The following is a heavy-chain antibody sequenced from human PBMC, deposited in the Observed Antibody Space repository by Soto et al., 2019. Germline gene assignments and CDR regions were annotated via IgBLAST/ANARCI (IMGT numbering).Heavy chain of an antibody. J-gene: IGHJ4*02. CDR1: GYTFTSYA. CDR3: ARTPLWSGYRYFDY. D-gene: IGHD3-3*01. CDR2: INAGNGNT. Sequence: ASVKVSCKASGYTFTSYAMHWLRQAPGQRLEWMGWINAGNGNTKYSQKFQGRVTITRDTSASTAYMELSSLRSEDTAVYYCARTPLWSGYRYFDYWGQGTLVTV. V-gene: IGHV1-3*01.